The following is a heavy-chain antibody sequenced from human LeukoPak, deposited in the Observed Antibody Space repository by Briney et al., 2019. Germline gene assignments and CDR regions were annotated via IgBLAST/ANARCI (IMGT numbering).Heavy chain of an antibody. J-gene: IGHJ4*02. Sequence: PGGSLRLSCAASGFTFSNYAMNWVRQAPGQGLEWVSSISSSSKYIYYADSVKGRFTISRDNAENSLFLQMNSLRPEDTAVYYCARGISGSGIYYSDYWGQGTLVTVSS. D-gene: IGHD3-10*01. CDR2: ISSSSKYI. CDR3: ARGISGSGIYYSDY. CDR1: GFTFSNYA. V-gene: IGHV3-21*01.